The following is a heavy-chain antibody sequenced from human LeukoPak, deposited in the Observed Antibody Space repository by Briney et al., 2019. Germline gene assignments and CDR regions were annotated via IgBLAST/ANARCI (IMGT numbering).Heavy chain of an antibody. CDR2: IKQDGSEK. V-gene: IGHV3-7*01. Sequence: GGSLRLSCAASGFTFRNYWMNWVRQAPGKGLEWVAHIKQDGSEKYYVDSVGGGVTVSRDTTKNTLYLQMYSLRAEETAVYNSAAFGDTANIWGQGTLVTVCS. J-gene: IGHJ4*02. CDR1: GFTFRNYW. CDR3: AAFGDTANI. D-gene: IGHD5-18*01.